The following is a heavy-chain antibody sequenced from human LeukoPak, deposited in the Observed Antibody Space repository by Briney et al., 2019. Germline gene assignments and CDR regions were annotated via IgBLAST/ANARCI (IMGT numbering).Heavy chain of an antibody. D-gene: IGHD3-22*01. CDR2: IYSGGST. V-gene: IGHV3-66*01. CDR3: ARGHDYDSSVAY. J-gene: IGHJ4*02. CDR1: VFTFNRYY. Sequence: GGSLRLSCTASVFTFNRYYMSWVRQATGEGLDWVSVIYSGGSTYYADSVKGRFTISRANSKKTLYLQMNSLGEEDTAVYYCARGHDYDSSVAYWGQGTLVTVSS.